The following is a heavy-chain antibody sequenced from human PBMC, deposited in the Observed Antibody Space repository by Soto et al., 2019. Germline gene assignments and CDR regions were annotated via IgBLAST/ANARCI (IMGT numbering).Heavy chain of an antibody. V-gene: IGHV1-2*02. J-gene: IGHJ5*02. D-gene: IGHD1-20*01. Sequence: GASVKVSCKTSGYTLTAYYIHWVRQAPGQGLEWMGWINPDTGDTRSIRKFQGRVTMTRDTSITTVYMVLSRLTTDDTAVYYCARGPYKNWFAPWGQGTLVTVYS. CDR3: ARGPYKNWFAP. CDR2: INPDTGDT. CDR1: GYTLTAYY.